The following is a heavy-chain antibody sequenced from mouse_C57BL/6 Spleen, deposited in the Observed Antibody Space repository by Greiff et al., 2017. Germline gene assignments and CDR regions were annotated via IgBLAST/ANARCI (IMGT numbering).Heavy chain of an antibody. D-gene: IGHD2-3*01. CDR2: IRSKSNNYAT. V-gene: IGHV10-1*01. CDR1: GFSFNTYA. CDR3: VRPIDDEDYAMDY. J-gene: IGHJ4*01. Sequence: EVMLVESGGGLVQPKGSLKLSCAASGFSFNTYAMNWVRQAPGKGLEWVARIRSKSNNYATYYADSVKDRFTISRDDSESMLYLQMNNLKTEDTARYYCVRPIDDEDYAMDYWGQGTSVTVSS.